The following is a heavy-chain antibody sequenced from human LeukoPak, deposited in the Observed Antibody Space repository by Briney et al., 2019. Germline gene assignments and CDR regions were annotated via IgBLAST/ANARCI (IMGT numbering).Heavy chain of an antibody. CDR2: INHSGST. D-gene: IGHD2-15*01. CDR3: ASRYCSGGSCAFDY. CDR1: GGSFSGYY. Sequence: SETLSLTCAVYGGSFSGYYWSWIRQPPGKGLEWIGEINHSGSTNYNPPLKSRVTISVDTSKNQFSLKLSSVTAADTAVYYCASRYCSGGSCAFDYWGQGTLVTVSS. V-gene: IGHV4-34*01. J-gene: IGHJ4*02.